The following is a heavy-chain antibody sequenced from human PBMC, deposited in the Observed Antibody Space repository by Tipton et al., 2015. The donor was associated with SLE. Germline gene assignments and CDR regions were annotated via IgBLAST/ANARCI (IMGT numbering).Heavy chain of an antibody. Sequence: LRLSCTVSGGSISSGGYYWSWIRQHPGKGLEWIGYIYYSGSTNYNPSLKSRVTMSVDTSKNQFSLKLSSVTAADTAVYYCARDQDNWSPALFDIWGQGTMVTVSS. CDR3: ARDQDNWSPALFDI. D-gene: IGHD1-20*01. V-gene: IGHV4-61*08. J-gene: IGHJ3*02. CDR2: IYYSGST. CDR1: GGSISSGGYY.